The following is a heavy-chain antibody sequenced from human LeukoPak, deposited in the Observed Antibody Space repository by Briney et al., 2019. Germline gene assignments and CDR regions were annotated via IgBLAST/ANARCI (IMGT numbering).Heavy chain of an antibody. J-gene: IGHJ4*02. Sequence: GGSLRLSCAASGFTFTSYTMNWVRQAPGKGLEWVSSISSSSNYIYYADSVKGRFTISRDNAKNSLYLQMNSLRAEDTAVYYCARESPEWWYFDYWGQGTLVTVSS. CDR2: ISSSSNYI. CDR1: GFTFTSYT. CDR3: ARESPEWWYFDY. D-gene: IGHD2-8*01. V-gene: IGHV3-21*01.